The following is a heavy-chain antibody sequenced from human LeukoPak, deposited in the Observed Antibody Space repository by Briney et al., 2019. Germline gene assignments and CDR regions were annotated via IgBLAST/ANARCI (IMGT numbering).Heavy chain of an antibody. Sequence: SETQSLTCSVSGGSISSYYWSWIRQPPGKGLEWIGYIYYSGSTNYNPSLKSRVTISVDTSKNQFSLKLSSVTAADTAVYYCAGHYGSGSYYKEDYWGQGTLVTVSS. CDR1: GGSISSYY. J-gene: IGHJ4*02. V-gene: IGHV4-59*08. CDR2: IYYSGST. D-gene: IGHD3-10*01. CDR3: AGHYGSGSYYKEDY.